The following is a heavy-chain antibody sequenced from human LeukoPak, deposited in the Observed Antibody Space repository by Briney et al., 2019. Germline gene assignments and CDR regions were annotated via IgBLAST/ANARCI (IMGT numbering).Heavy chain of an antibody. CDR3: ARDDVDSGYDSRMVSDY. CDR1: GGTFSSYA. V-gene: IGHV1-69*04. J-gene: IGHJ4*02. D-gene: IGHD5-12*01. Sequence: ASVKVSCKASGGTFSSYAISWVRQAPGQGLEWMGRIIPILGIANYAQKFQGRVTITADKSTSTAYMELSSLRSEDTAVYYCARDDVDSGYDSRMVSDYWGQGTLVTVSS. CDR2: IIPILGIA.